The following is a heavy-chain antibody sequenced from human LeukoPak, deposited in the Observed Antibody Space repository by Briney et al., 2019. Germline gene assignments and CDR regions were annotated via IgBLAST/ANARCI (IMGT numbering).Heavy chain of an antibody. Sequence: GGSLRLSCAASGFTFSSYAMSWVRQAPGKGLEWVSDISGSGSSTYYADSVKGRFTISRDNSKNTLYLQMNSLRAEDTAVYYCARRSGIAVAGAFDYWGQGTLVTVSS. V-gene: IGHV3-23*01. CDR3: ARRSGIAVAGAFDY. D-gene: IGHD6-19*01. CDR1: GFTFSSYA. J-gene: IGHJ4*02. CDR2: ISGSGSST.